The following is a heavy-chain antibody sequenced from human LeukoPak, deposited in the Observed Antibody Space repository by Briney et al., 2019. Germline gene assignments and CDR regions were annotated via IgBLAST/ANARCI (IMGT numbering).Heavy chain of an antibody. Sequence: GGSLRLACAASGFTFSSSWMSWVRQAPGKGLEWVPNIKKDGSEQTYVDSVKGRFTISGDKAKNSLYLQMNSRRAEETAVYYCARGAYSSSHYYFDYWGQGALVTVSS. V-gene: IGHV3-7*01. J-gene: IGHJ4*02. CDR2: IKKDGSEQ. CDR3: ARGAYSSSHYYFDY. CDR1: GFTFSSSW. D-gene: IGHD6-13*01.